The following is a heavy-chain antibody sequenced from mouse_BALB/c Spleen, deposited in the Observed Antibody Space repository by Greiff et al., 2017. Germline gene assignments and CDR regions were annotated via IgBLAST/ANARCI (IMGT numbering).Heavy chain of an antibody. CDR2: IRNKANGYTT. J-gene: IGHJ2*01. Sequence: EVKVVESGGGLVQPGGSLRLSCATSGFTFTDYYMSWVRQPPGKALEWLGFIRNKANGYTTEYSASVKGRFTISRDNSQSILYLQMNTLRAEDSATYYCARSMITSYFDYWGQGTTLTVSS. D-gene: IGHD2-4*01. CDR1: GFTFTDYY. CDR3: ARSMITSYFDY. V-gene: IGHV7-3*02.